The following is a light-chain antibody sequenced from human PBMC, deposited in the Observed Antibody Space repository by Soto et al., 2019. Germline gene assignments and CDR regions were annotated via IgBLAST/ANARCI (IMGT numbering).Light chain of an antibody. Sequence: QLVLTQSPSASASLGASVKLTCTLSSGHSSYAIAWHQQQPEKGPRYLMTLNSDGRHSKGDGIPDRFSGSSSGAERYLTISSLQSEDEAGCYCQTWGTGIRVFGGGTKLTVL. CDR1: SGHSSYA. CDR3: QTWGTGIRV. J-gene: IGLJ2*01. CDR2: LNSDGRH. V-gene: IGLV4-69*01.